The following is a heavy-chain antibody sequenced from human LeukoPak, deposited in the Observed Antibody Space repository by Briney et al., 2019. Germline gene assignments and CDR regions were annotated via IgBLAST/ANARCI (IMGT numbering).Heavy chain of an antibody. CDR1: GYSFTSYW. V-gene: IGHV5-51*01. Sequence: GESLKISCKASGYSFTSYWIGWVRQMPGKGLEWMGIIYPGDSDTRYSPSFQGQVTISADKSISTAYLQWSSLKASDTAMYYCARHGGDSSSRGYFQHWGQGTLVTVSS. J-gene: IGHJ1*01. D-gene: IGHD6-13*01. CDR2: IYPGDSDT. CDR3: ARHGGDSSSRGYFQH.